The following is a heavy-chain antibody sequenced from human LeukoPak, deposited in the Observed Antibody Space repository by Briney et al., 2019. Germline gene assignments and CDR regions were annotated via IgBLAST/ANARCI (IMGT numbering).Heavy chain of an antibody. Sequence: PGRSLRLSCATSGFTFSSYWMSWVRQVPGKGLEWVASIGQDGSAKTYVDSVKGRFTISRDNAKSSLYLQMNSLRAEDTAVYYCARAPGNLYYYDSSGYYYDYWGQGTLVTVSS. CDR2: IGQDGSAK. CDR1: GFTFSSYW. CDR3: ARAPGNLYYYDSSGYYYDY. J-gene: IGHJ4*02. D-gene: IGHD3-22*01. V-gene: IGHV3-7*03.